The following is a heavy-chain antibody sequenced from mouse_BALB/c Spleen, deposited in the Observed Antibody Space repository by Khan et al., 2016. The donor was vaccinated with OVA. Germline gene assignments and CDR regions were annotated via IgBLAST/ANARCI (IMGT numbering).Heavy chain of an antibody. V-gene: IGHV5-12*02. D-gene: IGHD1-1*02. CDR1: GFTFSEHY. CDR3: AREGDAGGLAY. J-gene: IGHJ3*01. CDR2: LSNRGTTT. Sequence: EVAPVESGGGLVQPGGSLKLSCATSGFTFSEHYMYWVRQTPQKRLEWVAYLSNRGTTTYYPDTVRGRFTISRDHSKNTLYLQMSRLESEDTTMYYCAREGDAGGLAYWGHGTLVTVSA.